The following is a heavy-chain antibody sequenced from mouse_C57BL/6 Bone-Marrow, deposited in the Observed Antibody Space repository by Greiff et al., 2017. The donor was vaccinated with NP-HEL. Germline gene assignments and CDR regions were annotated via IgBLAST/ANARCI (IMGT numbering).Heavy chain of an antibody. CDR2: IYPRSGNT. D-gene: IGHD1-1*01. CDR1: GYTFTSYG. V-gene: IGHV1-81*01. J-gene: IGHJ2*01. CDR3: ARSGYGSLSY. Sequence: VQLQESGAELARPGASVKLSCKASGYTFTSYGISWVQQRTGQGLEWIGEIYPRSGNTYYTENLKGKATLTADKSSSTAYMELRSQTSDDSGVDSGARSGYGSLSYWGQGTTLTVSS.